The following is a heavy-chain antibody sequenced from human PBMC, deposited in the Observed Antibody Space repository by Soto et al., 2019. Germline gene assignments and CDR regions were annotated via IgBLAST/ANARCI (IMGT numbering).Heavy chain of an antibody. CDR2: TSHRGST. V-gene: IGHV4-4*02. CDR1: GGSITSSNW. J-gene: IGHJ5*02. Sequence: QVQLQESGPGLVKPSGTLSLTCAVSGGSITSSNWWSWVRQPPGKGLEWIGETSHRGSTTYNPSLKRRVTTSVDKSKNQFSLKLSSGTAADTAVFYCARDGHSSGWSWGQGTLVTVSS. D-gene: IGHD6-19*01. CDR3: ARDGHSSGWS.